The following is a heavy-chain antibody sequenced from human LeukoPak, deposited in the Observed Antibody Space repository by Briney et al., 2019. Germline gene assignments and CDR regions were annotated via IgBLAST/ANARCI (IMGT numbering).Heavy chain of an antibody. CDR1: GFTVSTNY. Sequence: PGGSLRLSCAASGFTVSTNYMSWVRQAPGKGLEWVSLIYSGGSTYYADSVKGRFTISRDNSKSTLFLQMNSLRTEDTAMYYCATDGLTGTTDGTLESWGQGTLVTVSS. CDR3: ATDGLTGTTDGTLES. D-gene: IGHD1-20*01. V-gene: IGHV3-66*01. J-gene: IGHJ4*02. CDR2: IYSGGST.